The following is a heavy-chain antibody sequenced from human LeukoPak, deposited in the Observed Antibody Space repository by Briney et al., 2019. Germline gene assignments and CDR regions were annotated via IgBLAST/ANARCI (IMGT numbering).Heavy chain of an antibody. J-gene: IGHJ4*02. CDR3: ASGYSGYDTGFDY. D-gene: IGHD5-12*01. V-gene: IGHV3-48*01. CDR1: GFTFSSYS. Sequence: GGSLRLSCAASGFTFSSYSMNWVRQAPGKGLEWVSYISSSSSTIYYADSVKGRFTISRDNAKNSLYLQMNSLRAEDTAVYYCASGYSGYDTGFDYWGLGTPVTVSS. CDR2: ISSSSSTI.